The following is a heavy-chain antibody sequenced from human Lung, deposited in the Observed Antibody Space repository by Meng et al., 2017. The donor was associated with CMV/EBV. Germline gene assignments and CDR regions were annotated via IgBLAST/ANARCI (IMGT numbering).Heavy chain of an antibody. CDR2: IYHSGST. CDR1: ISSSNW. J-gene: IGHJ4*02. V-gene: IGHV4-4*02. Sequence: ISSSNWWSWVRQPPGKGLEWIGEIYHSGSTNYNPSLKSRVTISVDKSKNQFSLKLSSVTAADTAVYYCASVGEYYYDSSGYYGYFDYWGQGTLVTVSS. D-gene: IGHD3-22*01. CDR3: ASVGEYYYDSSGYYGYFDY.